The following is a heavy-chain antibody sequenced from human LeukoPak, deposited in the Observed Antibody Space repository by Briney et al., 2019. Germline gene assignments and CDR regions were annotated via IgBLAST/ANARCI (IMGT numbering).Heavy chain of an antibody. V-gene: IGHV4-59*08. CDR1: GGSMSDYY. CDR3: ARRGYFDY. Sequence: SETLSLTCTVSGGSMSDYYWGWIRRPPGKRLEWIGHIYYSGSAYYNPSLKSRVTISIDTSKNQFSLKLTSVTAADTAIYYCARRGYFDYWGQGILVTVSA. CDR2: IYYSGSA. J-gene: IGHJ4*02.